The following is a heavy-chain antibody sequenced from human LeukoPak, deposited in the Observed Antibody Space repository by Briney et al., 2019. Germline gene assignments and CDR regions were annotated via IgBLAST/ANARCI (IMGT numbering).Heavy chain of an antibody. D-gene: IGHD3-10*01. V-gene: IGHV3-7*04. Sequence: GGSLRLSCAASGFTFSNSWMTWVRQVPGKGLEWVATINGEGSDKYYVDSVKGRFTISRDNAKNMVYLQMNSLRAEDTAVYYCARAFGSGSQVINYFDFWGQGTLVTVSS. CDR2: INGEGSDK. CDR1: GFTFSNSW. CDR3: ARAFGSGSQVINYFDF. J-gene: IGHJ4*02.